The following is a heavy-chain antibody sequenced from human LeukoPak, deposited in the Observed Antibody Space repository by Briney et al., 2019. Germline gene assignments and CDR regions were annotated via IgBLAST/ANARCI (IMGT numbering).Heavy chain of an antibody. CDR1: GYSFTSYW. D-gene: IGHD3-10*01. J-gene: IGHJ2*01. CDR2: IYPGDSDT. V-gene: IGHV5-51*01. Sequence: GESLKISCKGSGYSFTSYWIGWVRQMPGEGLEWMGIIYPGDSDTRYSPSFQGQVTISADKSISTAYLQWSSLKASDTAMYYCASQYYYGSGSYGWYFDLWGRGTLVTVSS. CDR3: ASQYYYGSGSYGWYFDL.